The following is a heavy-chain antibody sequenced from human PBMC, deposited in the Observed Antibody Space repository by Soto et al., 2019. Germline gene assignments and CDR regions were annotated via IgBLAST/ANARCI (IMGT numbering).Heavy chain of an antibody. D-gene: IGHD2-2*02. CDR3: ARDHCTTSTCYTVWFDP. V-gene: IGHV3-74*01. CDR1: GFTLSNDW. CDR2: INSDVSIT. Sequence: PGGSLRLSCAASGFTLSNDWMHWVRQVPGKGLVWVSRINSDVSITNYADSVKGRFTIYRDNAQNTLYLQMNSLRVEDTAVYYCARDHCTTSTCYTVWFDPWGQGTLVTVS. J-gene: IGHJ5*02.